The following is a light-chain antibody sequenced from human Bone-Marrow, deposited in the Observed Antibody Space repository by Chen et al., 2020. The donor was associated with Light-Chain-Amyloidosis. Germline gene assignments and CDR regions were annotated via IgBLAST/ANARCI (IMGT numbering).Light chain of an antibody. CDR2: DAS. CDR3: QQRRNWPLT. V-gene: IGKV3-11*01. J-gene: IGKJ4*01. CDR1: QSVRTY. Sequence: EIVLTQSPATLSLSPGDRATLSCRASQSVRTYLAWYQQKPGQAPRLLIYDASNRASGVPDRFSGSASGTDFTLSISSLEPEDSAGYFCQQRRNWPLTFGGGTKLEIK.